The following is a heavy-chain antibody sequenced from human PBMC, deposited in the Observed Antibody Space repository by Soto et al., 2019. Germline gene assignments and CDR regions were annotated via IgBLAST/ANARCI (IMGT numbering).Heavy chain of an antibody. CDR1: GYTLTVLS. D-gene: IGHD2-15*01. Sequence: GASVKVSCKVSGYTLTVLSMHWVRQAPGKGLEWMGGLEPKDGETIYAQKFQGRVTMIVDTSTSTAYMELNSLRYEDTAVYYCARDKGYCSDTSCPDFDYWGQGTLVTVSS. V-gene: IGHV1-24*01. CDR2: LEPKDGET. J-gene: IGHJ4*02. CDR3: ARDKGYCSDTSCPDFDY.